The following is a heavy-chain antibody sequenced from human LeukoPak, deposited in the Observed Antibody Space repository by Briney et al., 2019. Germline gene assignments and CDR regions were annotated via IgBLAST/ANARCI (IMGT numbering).Heavy chain of an antibody. CDR1: GGTFSSYA. V-gene: IGHV1-69*05. CDR2: IIPIFGTA. Sequence: ASVKVSCKASGGTFSSYAISWVRQAPGQGLEWMGGIIPIFGTANYAQKFQGRVTITTDESTSTAYMELSSLRSEDTAVYYCARDGNKMGSSYYYYYMDVWGKGTTVTVSS. CDR3: ARDGNKMGSSYYYYYMDV. J-gene: IGHJ6*03. D-gene: IGHD6-6*01.